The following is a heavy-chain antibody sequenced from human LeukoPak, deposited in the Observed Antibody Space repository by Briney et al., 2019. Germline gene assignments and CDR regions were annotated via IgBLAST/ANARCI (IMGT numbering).Heavy chain of an antibody. Sequence: PSETLSLTCTVSGGSISSYYWSWIRQPPGKGLEWMGYIYYSGSTNYNPSLKSRVTISVDTSKNQFPLKLSSVTAADTAVYYCASHPLRGGYYYGMDVWGQGTTVTVSS. J-gene: IGHJ6*02. CDR1: GGSISSYY. D-gene: IGHD3-10*01. CDR3: ASHPLRGGYYYGMDV. V-gene: IGHV4-59*08. CDR2: IYYSGST.